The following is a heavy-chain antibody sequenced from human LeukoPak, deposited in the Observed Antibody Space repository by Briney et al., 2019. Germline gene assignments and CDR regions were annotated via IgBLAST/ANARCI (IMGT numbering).Heavy chain of an antibody. D-gene: IGHD3-16*01. J-gene: IGHJ6*02. CDR3: ARGGALDV. CDR2: MNPNSGNT. CDR1: GDTFTSYD. Sequence: ASVKASCEASGDTFTSYDINWVRQATGQGLEWMGWMNPNSGNTGYAQKFQGRLTMTRNTSITTAYMELRSLRSEDTAVYYCARGGALDVWGQGTTVTVSS. V-gene: IGHV1-8*01.